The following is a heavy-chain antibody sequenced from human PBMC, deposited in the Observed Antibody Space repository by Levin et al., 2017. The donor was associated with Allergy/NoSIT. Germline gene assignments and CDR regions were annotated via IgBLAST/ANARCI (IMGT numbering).Heavy chain of an antibody. Sequence: SQTLSLTCTVSGGSISSGDYYWSWIRQPPGKGLEWIGYIYYSGSTYYNPSLKSRVTISVDTSKNQFSLKLSSVTAADTAVYYCERNGSGSYYNPDWGQGTLVTVSS. CDR2: IYYSGST. V-gene: IGHV4-30-4*01. J-gene: IGHJ4*02. D-gene: IGHD3-10*01. CDR3: ERNGSGSYYNPD. CDR1: GGSISSGDYY.